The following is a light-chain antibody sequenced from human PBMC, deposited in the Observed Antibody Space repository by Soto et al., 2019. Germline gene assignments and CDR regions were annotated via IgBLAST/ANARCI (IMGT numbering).Light chain of an antibody. CDR1: QRMSAW. Sequence: DIQMTQSPTTLSASVGDRVIITCRASQRMSAWLAWYQQKPGKAPTLLIYDASSLENGVPSRFSGSGSGTDFTLTISSLQPNDFATYYCQQYDTYHWTFGQGTKVEIK. V-gene: IGKV1-5*01. CDR2: DAS. CDR3: QQYDTYHWT. J-gene: IGKJ1*01.